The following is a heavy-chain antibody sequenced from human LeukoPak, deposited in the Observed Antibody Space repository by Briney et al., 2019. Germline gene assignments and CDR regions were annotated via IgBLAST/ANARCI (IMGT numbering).Heavy chain of an antibody. CDR2: ISSSGSTI. Sequence: GGSLRLSCAASGFTFSDYYMSWIRQAPGKGLEWVSYISSSGSTIYYADSVKGRLTISRDNAKNSLYLQMNSLRAEDTAVYYCARGVDDIAVAGHFDYWGQGTLVTVSS. D-gene: IGHD6-19*01. J-gene: IGHJ4*02. CDR1: GFTFSDYY. CDR3: ARGVDDIAVAGHFDY. V-gene: IGHV3-11*01.